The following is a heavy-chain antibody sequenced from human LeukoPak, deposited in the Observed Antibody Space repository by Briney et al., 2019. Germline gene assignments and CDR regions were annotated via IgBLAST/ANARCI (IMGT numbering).Heavy chain of an antibody. J-gene: IGHJ4*02. V-gene: IGHV3-33*01. CDR2: IWSDGSNK. CDR3: ATLPIVVVPAAYFDY. Sequence: GGSLRLSCAASGFSFSNYGMHWVRQAPGKGLEWVAVIWSDGSNKYYADSVKGRFTISRDNSKNTLYLQMNSLRAEDTAVYYCATLPIVVVPAAYFDYWGQGTLVTVSS. CDR1: GFSFSNYG. D-gene: IGHD2-2*01.